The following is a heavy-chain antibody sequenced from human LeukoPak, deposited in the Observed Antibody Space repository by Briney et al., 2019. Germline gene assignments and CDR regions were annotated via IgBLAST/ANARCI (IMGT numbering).Heavy chain of an antibody. V-gene: IGHV3-53*01. CDR2: IYSGGNT. J-gene: IGHJ4*02. Sequence: GGSLRLSCAASGFTFSNAWMTWVRQAPGKGLEWVSVIYSGGNTYYADSVKGRFTISRDNSKNTLYLQMNSLRAEDTAVYYCARDSSGPHSYDYWGQGTLVTVSS. CDR3: ARDSSGPHSYDY. CDR1: GFTFSNAW. D-gene: IGHD6-19*01.